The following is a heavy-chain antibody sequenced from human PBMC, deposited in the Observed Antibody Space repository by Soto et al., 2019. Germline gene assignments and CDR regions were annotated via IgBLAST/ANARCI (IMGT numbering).Heavy chain of an antibody. D-gene: IGHD3-3*01. Sequence: EVQLLESGGTLVQPGGSLRLSCSASGFTFSNYAMSWVRQAPGKGLEWVSGIGGGGGVAYYADSVTGRFTMSRDNSKNMLYLEMSSLRTEDTAVYYCVRGPSQGSSIFGPLDYWGQGTLVTVSS. CDR1: GFTFSNYA. CDR3: VRGPSQGSSIFGPLDY. CDR2: IGGGGGVA. J-gene: IGHJ4*02. V-gene: IGHV3-23*01.